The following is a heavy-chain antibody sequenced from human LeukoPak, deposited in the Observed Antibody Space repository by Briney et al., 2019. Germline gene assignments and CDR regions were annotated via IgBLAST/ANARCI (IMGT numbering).Heavy chain of an antibody. CDR1: GFTFSDYY. CDR2: ISSSSSYT. V-gene: IGHV3-11*05. CDR3: AKGEYSSSSEFDY. D-gene: IGHD6-6*01. J-gene: IGHJ4*02. Sequence: PGGSLRLSCAASGFTFSDYYMSWIRQAPGKGLEWVSYISSSSSYTNYADSVKGRFAISRDNSKNTLYLQMNSLRAEDTAVYYCAKGEYSSSSEFDYWGQGTLVTVSS.